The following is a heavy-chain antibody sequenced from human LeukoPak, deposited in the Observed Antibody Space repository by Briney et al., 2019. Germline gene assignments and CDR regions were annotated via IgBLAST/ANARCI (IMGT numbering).Heavy chain of an antibody. D-gene: IGHD6-13*01. CDR1: GYTFTSYY. CDR3: ARDIAAASFPHGDAFDI. CDR2: INPSGGST. V-gene: IGHV1-46*01. Sequence: ASVKVSCKASGYTFTSYYMHWVRQAPGQGLEWMGIINPSGGSTSYAQKFQGRVTMTRDTSTSTVYMELSSLRSEDTAVYYCARDIAAASFPHGDAFDIWGQGTMVTVSS. J-gene: IGHJ3*02.